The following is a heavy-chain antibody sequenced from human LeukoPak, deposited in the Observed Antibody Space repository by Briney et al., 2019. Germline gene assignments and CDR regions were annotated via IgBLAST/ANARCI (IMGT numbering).Heavy chain of an antibody. CDR1: GVXASRNF. CDR3: ARGSGSGWPLDR. CDR2: MYAGGTT. J-gene: IGHJ5*02. V-gene: IGHV3-53*01. D-gene: IGHD6-19*01. Sequence: PGGSLRLSCAASGVXASRNFMSWVRQAPGKGLQWVAIMYAGGTTDYSESVRGRFHISRDTSNNTLSLQMNSLRAEDTAVYYCARGSGSGWPLDRWGQGTLVTVSS.